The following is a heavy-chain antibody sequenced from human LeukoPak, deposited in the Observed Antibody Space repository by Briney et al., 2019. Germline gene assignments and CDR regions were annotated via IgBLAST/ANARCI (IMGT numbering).Heavy chain of an antibody. Sequence: PSETLSLTCTVSGGSISSYYWSWIRQPPGKGLEWIGYIYYSGSTNYNPSLKSRVTISVDTSRNQFSLKLSSVTAADTAVYYCARDSRFGDPDRPYYYGMDVWGQGTTVTVSS. V-gene: IGHV4-59*01. J-gene: IGHJ6*02. D-gene: IGHD4-17*01. CDR3: ARDSRFGDPDRPYYYGMDV. CDR1: GGSISSYY. CDR2: IYYSGST.